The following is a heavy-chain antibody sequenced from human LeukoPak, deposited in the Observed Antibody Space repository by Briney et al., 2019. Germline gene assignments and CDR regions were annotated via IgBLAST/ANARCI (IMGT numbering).Heavy chain of an antibody. CDR1: GGSITNYY. Sequence: PSETLSLTCTITGGSITNYYWNWIRQPAGKGLEWIGRKSVSGHTNYRSSLESRVTMSVDTSKNQFSLRLTSVTTADTAVYYCVRVSRIDYGANPEGDVWGKGITVIVSS. D-gene: IGHD4/OR15-4a*01. J-gene: IGHJ6*04. CDR3: VRVSRIDYGANPEGDV. CDR2: KSVSGHT. V-gene: IGHV4-4*07.